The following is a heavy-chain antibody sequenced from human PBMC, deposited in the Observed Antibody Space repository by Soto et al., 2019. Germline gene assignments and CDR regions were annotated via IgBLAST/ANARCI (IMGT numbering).Heavy chain of an antibody. Sequence: QVQLQESGPGLVKPSQTLSLTCAVSGGSITSGNYYWGWIRQDPGKGLAWIGYIHSNGNTYYNPYHKRRVTMSLDPSKNQFSLRLSSVTAADTAVYYCARGHCSGGECPNWFDPWGQGTLVTVSS. CDR3: ARGHCSGGECPNWFDP. D-gene: IGHD2-8*02. J-gene: IGHJ5*02. CDR1: GGSITSGNYY. V-gene: IGHV4-31*11. CDR2: IHSNGNT.